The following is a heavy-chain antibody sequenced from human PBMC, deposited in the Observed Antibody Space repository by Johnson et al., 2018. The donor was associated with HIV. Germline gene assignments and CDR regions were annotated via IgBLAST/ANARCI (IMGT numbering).Heavy chain of an antibody. V-gene: IGHV3-13*01. J-gene: IGHJ3*02. D-gene: IGHD1-26*01. CDR1: GFSFSSYG. CDR3: ARGSEDAFDI. Sequence: VQLVESGGGVVQPGGSLRLSCATSGFSFSSYGMYWVRQATGKGLEWVSAIGTAGDTYYPGSVKGRFTISRENAKNSLYLQINSLRAGDTAVYYCARGSEDAFDIWGQGTMVTVSS. CDR2: IGTAGDT.